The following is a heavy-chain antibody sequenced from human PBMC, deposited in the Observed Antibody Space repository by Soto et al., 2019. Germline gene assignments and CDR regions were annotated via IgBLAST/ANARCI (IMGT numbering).Heavy chain of an antibody. Sequence: ASVKVSCKASGYTFIGHYMHWVRQAPGEGLEWMGKINANTGDTNYKQKFQGRVTMTRDTSINTAYMELTRLTSDDTAVYYCARERHLNSPSDAFDLWGQGTMVTVSS. V-gene: IGHV1-2*02. D-gene: IGHD1-7*01. CDR1: GYTFIGHY. J-gene: IGHJ3*01. CDR2: INANTGDT. CDR3: ARERHLNSPSDAFDL.